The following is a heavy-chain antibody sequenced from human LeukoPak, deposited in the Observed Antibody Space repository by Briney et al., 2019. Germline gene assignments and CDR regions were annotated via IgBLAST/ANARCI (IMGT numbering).Heavy chain of an antibody. CDR2: IYSGAST. CDR3: ARGGGSSTNYYHYMDV. D-gene: IGHD6-13*01. CDR1: GFTVSSNY. Sequence: PGGSLRLSCAASGFTVSSNYMSWVRQAPGKGLEWVSVIYSGASTYYADSVKGRFTISRDNSNNTLYLQMNSLRAEDTAVYFCARGGGSSTNYYHYMDVWGRGTTVTVSS. V-gene: IGHV3-53*01. J-gene: IGHJ6*03.